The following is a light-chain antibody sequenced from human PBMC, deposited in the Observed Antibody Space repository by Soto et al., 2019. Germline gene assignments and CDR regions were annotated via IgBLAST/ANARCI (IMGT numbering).Light chain of an antibody. V-gene: IGLV2-14*01. CDR1: SSDIGGFKY. CDR2: DVS. Sequence: QSVLTQPASVSGSPGQSITISCTGTSSDIGGFKYVSWFQQHPGKAPKLMIYDVSNRPSGVSNRFSGSKSVNTASLTISGLQAEDEADYYCNSYTSSSTHVFGTGTKVTVL. CDR3: NSYTSSSTHV. J-gene: IGLJ1*01.